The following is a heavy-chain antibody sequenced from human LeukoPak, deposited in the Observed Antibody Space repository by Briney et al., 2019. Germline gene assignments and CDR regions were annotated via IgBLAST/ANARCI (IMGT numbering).Heavy chain of an antibody. Sequence: SETLSLTCAVYGGSFSGYYWSWIRQPPGKGLEWIGEINHSGSTNYNPSLKSRVTISVNTSKNQFSLKLSSVTAADTAVYYCARRSTYYYYGMDVWGQGTTVTVSS. J-gene: IGHJ6*02. CDR3: ARRSTYYYYGMDV. V-gene: IGHV4-34*01. CDR2: INHSGST. CDR1: GGSFSGYY.